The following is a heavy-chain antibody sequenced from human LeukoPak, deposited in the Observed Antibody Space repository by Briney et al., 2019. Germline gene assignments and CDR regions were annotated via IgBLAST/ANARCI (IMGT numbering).Heavy chain of an antibody. CDR2: ISYDGSNK. Sequence: PGRSLRLSCAASGFTFSSYAMHWVRQAPGKGLEWVAVISYDGSNKYYADSVKGRFTISRDNSKNTLYLQMNSLRSEDTAVYYCARERKTYGSGSITDYYMDVWGKGTTVTVSS. V-gene: IGHV3-30-3*01. D-gene: IGHD3-10*01. CDR1: GFTFSSYA. J-gene: IGHJ6*03. CDR3: ARERKTYGSGSITDYYMDV.